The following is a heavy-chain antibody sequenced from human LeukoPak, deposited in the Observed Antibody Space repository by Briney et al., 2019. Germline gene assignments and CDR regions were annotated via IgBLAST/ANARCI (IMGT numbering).Heavy chain of an antibody. Sequence: GGSLRLSCAASGFTVNSNYMSWVRQAPGKGLERVSIIYKDGRTYYADSVKGRFTISRDNSRNMLYLQMDSLRAEDTAVYYCARDVNSYAHCGHWGQGTLVTVSS. D-gene: IGHD5-18*01. CDR1: GFTVNSNY. J-gene: IGHJ4*02. CDR3: ARDVNSYAHCGH. V-gene: IGHV3-53*01. CDR2: IYKDGRT.